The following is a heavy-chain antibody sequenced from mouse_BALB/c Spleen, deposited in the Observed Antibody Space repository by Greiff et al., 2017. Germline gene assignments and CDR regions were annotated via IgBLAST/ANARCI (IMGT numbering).Heavy chain of an antibody. CDR3: NAGSSFDY. J-gene: IGHJ2*01. V-gene: IGHV14-4*02. D-gene: IGHD1-1*01. Sequence: VQLQQSGAELVRSGASVKLSCTASGFNIKDYYMHWVKQRPEQGLEWIGWIDPENGDTEYGPKFQGKATMTADTSSNTAYLQLSSLTSEDTAVYYCNAGSSFDYWGQGTTLTVSS. CDR1: GFNIKDYY. CDR2: IDPENGDT.